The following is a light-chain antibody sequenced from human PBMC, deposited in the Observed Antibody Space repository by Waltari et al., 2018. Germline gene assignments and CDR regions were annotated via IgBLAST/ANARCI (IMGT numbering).Light chain of an antibody. CDR2: ANN. Sequence: QSVLTQPHSVSGAAGQRVTIPCTGSRSNIGARLYGHWYHQLPGTAPKVLIYANNNRPSGVPDRFSGSKSGTSASLAISGLKAEDEADYYCQSYDSSLGGSVFGGGTKLTVL. J-gene: IGLJ3*02. CDR3: QSYDSSLGGSV. V-gene: IGLV1-40*01. CDR1: RSNIGARLY.